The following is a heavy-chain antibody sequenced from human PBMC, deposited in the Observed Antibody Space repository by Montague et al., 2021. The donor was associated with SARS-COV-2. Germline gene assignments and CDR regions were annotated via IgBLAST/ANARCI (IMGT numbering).Heavy chain of an antibody. CDR3: ARTTYDILTGTLIAFDY. D-gene: IGHD3-9*01. V-gene: IGHV2-70*11. Sequence: TLSLTCTVSGGSISSNNYYWDWIRQPPGKALEWLARIDWDDXXXYXXXXKTRLTISKDTSKNQVVLTMTNMDPVDTATYYCARTTYDILTGTLIAFDYWGQGTLVTVSS. J-gene: IGHJ4*02. CDR2: IDWDDXX. CDR1: GGSISSNNYY.